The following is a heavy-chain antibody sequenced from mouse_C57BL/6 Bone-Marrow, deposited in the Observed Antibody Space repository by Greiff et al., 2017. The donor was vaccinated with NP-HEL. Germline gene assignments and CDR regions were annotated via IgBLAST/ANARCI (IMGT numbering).Heavy chain of an antibody. CDR2: ISSGGSYT. J-gene: IGHJ4*01. CDR1: GFTFSSYG. CDR3: ARPLWLRYAMDY. V-gene: IGHV5-6*01. Sequence: LKESGGDLVKPGGSLKLSCAASGFTFSSYGMSWVRQTPDKRLEWVATISSGGSYTYYPDSVKGRFTISRDNAKNTLYLQMSSLKSEDTAMYYCARPLWLRYAMDYWGQGTSVTVSS. D-gene: IGHD2-2*01.